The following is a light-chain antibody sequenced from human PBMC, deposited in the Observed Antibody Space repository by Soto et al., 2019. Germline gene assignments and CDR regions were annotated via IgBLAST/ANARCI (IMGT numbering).Light chain of an antibody. CDR1: SSNVGSHNL. CDR3: CSYGGSRAV. Sequence: QSALTQPPSVSGSPGQSITISCTGTSSNVGSHNLVSWYQQHPGQAPKLMIYEVSKRPLGVSARFSASKSGNTASLTISGLQAADEADYYCCSYGGSRAVFGGGTQLTVL. J-gene: IGLJ7*01. V-gene: IGLV2-23*02. CDR2: EVS.